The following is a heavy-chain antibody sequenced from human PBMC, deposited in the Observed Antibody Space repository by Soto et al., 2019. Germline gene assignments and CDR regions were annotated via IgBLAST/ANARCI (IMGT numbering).Heavy chain of an antibody. J-gene: IGHJ5*02. CDR1: GFTFSSYA. Sequence: GALRLSCAASGFTFSSYAMSWVRQAPGKGLEWVSAISGSGGSTYYADSVKGRFTISRDNSKNTLYLQMNSLRAEDTAVYYCAKDGNPIPYLTGYYRLGWFDPWGQGTLVTVSS. CDR3: AKDGNPIPYLTGYYRLGWFDP. V-gene: IGHV3-23*01. CDR2: ISGSGGST. D-gene: IGHD3-9*01.